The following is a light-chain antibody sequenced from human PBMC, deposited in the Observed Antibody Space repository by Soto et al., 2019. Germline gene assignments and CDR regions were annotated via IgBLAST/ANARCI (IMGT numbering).Light chain of an antibody. Sequence: QSALTQPRSVSGSPGQSVTISCTGTSSDVGGYNYVSWYQQHPGKAPKLMIYDVSKRPSGVPDRFSGSKSGNTASLTISGLQAEDEAHYYCCSYAGSYTFVFGHGTKVTV. V-gene: IGLV2-11*01. CDR1: SSDVGGYNY. CDR3: CSYAGSYTFV. J-gene: IGLJ1*01. CDR2: DVS.